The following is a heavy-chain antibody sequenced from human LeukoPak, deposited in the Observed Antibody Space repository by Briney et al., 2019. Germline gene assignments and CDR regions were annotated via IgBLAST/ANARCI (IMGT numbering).Heavy chain of an antibody. V-gene: IGHV3-11*04. CDR3: ARRHCSSTTTCPLVDY. CDR1: GFTFSDYY. D-gene: IGHD2-2*01. CDR2: ITNSGSTF. J-gene: IGHJ4*02. Sequence: GGSLRLSCAASGFTFSDYYMGWIRQAPGKGLEWVSYITNSGSTFYYTDSIRGRFTISRDNAKNSLYLQMNSLRAEDTAVYYCARRHCSSTTTCPLVDYRGQGTLVTVSS.